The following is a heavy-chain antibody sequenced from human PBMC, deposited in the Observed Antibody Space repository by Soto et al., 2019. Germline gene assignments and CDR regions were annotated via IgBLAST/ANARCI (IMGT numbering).Heavy chain of an antibody. Sequence: EVQLVESGGGLVPPGTSLRLSCAASGFTFDDYAIHWVRQAPGKGLEGVSGIRWNGDATGYADSAKGRFTISRDNTKNSLYLQMNSLRIEDTAIYYCANLPLYGSGFDCWGQGTPVTVSS. D-gene: IGHD3-10*01. CDR2: IRWNGDAT. J-gene: IGHJ4*02. CDR3: ANLPLYGSGFDC. V-gene: IGHV3-9*01. CDR1: GFTFDDYA.